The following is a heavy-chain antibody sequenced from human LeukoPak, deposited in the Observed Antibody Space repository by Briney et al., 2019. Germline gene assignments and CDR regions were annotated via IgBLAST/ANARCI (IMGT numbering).Heavy chain of an antibody. V-gene: IGHV3-48*02. CDR2: ITSSSSNI. Sequence: GGSLRLSCAASGFSFSTYSMNWVRQAPGKGLEWVSYITSSSSNIYYADSVKGRFTISRDSAKNSLYLQMNSLRDEDTAVYYCARINMVRGVISPPDHWGQGTLVTVSS. CDR1: GFSFSTYS. CDR3: ARINMVRGVISPPDH. J-gene: IGHJ4*02. D-gene: IGHD3-10*01.